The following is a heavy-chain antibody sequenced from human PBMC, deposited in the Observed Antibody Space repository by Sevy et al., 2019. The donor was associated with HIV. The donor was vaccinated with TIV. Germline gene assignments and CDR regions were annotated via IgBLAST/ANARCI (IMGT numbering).Heavy chain of an antibody. V-gene: IGHV3-30-3*01. J-gene: IGHJ4*01. Sequence: GGSLRLSCAASGFAFSSHAMHWVRQAPGKGLERVAVISYEGTETFYAASVEGRLTISRDNSTNMLSLQINSLRPEDTAVYFCAGDGGYSIKWYPLYWGHGTLVTVSS. CDR2: ISYEGTET. D-gene: IGHD6-13*01. CDR3: AGDGGYSIKWYPLY. CDR1: GFAFSSHA.